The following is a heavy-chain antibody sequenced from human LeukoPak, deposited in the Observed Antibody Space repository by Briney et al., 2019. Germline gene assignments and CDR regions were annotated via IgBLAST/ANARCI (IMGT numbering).Heavy chain of an antibody. Sequence: TGGSLRLSCAASGFIFSNYGMHWVRQAPGKGLEWVAVISYDGSNKYYADSVKGRFTISRDNSKNTLYLQMNSLRAEDTAVYYCAKGGDGYNSHDAFDIWGQGTMVTVSS. V-gene: IGHV3-30*18. CDR3: AKGGDGYNSHDAFDI. CDR2: ISYDGSNK. J-gene: IGHJ3*02. CDR1: GFIFSNYG. D-gene: IGHD5-24*01.